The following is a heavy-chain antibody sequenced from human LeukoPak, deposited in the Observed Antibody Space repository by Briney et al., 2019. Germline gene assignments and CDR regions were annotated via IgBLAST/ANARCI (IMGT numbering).Heavy chain of an antibody. CDR3: ARSRPGAEGSYNPFAY. D-gene: IGHD1-26*01. CDR1: GFSFSSYV. J-gene: IGHJ4*02. V-gene: IGHV3-64*01. CDR2: ITESGSAT. Sequence: GGSLRLSCVDFGFSFSSYVMEWVRQAPGKGLEFVSGITESGSATYYPSSMKGRFTISRDNSKNTLYLQMGSLTSEDMAVYYCARSRPGAEGSYNPFAYWGQGTLVTVSS.